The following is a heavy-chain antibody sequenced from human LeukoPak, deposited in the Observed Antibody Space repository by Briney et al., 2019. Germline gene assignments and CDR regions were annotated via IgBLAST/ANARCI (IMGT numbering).Heavy chain of an antibody. CDR3: ARMLVGGTNWFDP. Sequence: QAGGSLRLSCAASRFTFSSYCRSWVRQAPGKGLEWVANINRDGSKKYYVDSVKGRFTISRDNAKNSLYLQMNSLRAEDTAVYYCARMLVGGTNWFDPWGQGTLVTVSS. CDR1: RFTFSSYC. D-gene: IGHD1-26*01. J-gene: IGHJ5*02. V-gene: IGHV3-7*02. CDR2: INRDGSKK.